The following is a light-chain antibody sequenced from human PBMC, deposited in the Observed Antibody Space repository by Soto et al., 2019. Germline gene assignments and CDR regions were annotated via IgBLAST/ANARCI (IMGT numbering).Light chain of an antibody. V-gene: IGKV3-20*01. CDR1: EPIRNTY. J-gene: IGKJ4*01. CDR3: QQYANSPLT. Sequence: EIVLTQSPDTLSFSPGERATLSCRTSEPIRNTYVAWYQQQLGQAPRLLIYGASSRAIGIPDRFSGCGSGTDFTLTISRLEPEDFALYYCQQYANSPLTFGGGTKVDIK. CDR2: GAS.